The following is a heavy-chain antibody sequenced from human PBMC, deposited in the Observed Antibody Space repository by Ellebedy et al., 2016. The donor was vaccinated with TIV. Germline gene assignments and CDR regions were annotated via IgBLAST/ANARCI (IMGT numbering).Heavy chain of an antibody. D-gene: IGHD4-17*01. Sequence: GGSLRPSCGASGFSFSSYWTSWVRQAPGKGLEWVANIRQDGSEKYYVDSVKGRFTISRDNSKNSRYLHLNSLRAEETAMYYCATDGSYGDYLSPTHAFVIWGQGTMVTVSS. V-gene: IGHV3-7*01. CDR2: IRQDGSEK. J-gene: IGHJ3*02. CDR1: GFSFSSYW. CDR3: ATDGSYGDYLSPTHAFVI.